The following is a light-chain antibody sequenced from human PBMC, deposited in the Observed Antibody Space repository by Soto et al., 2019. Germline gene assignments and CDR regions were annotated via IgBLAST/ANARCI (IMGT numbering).Light chain of an antibody. CDR1: QDISSW. V-gene: IGKV1-12*01. J-gene: IGKJ5*01. Sequence: DIRMTQSPSSVSASVGDRVTIACRASQDISSWLAWYQQTPGRVPKLLIYATSKLQPGVPTRFSGSGSGTNFTLTISSLHPADFATYYCQQANSFPITFGQGTRLEIK. CDR3: QQANSFPIT. CDR2: ATS.